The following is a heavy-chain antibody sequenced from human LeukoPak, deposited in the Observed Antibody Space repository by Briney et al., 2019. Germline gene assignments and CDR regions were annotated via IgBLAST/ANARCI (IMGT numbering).Heavy chain of an antibody. J-gene: IGHJ6*03. Sequence: PSETLSLTCTVSGVSISSHYWSWLRQPPGKGLEGIGYIYYSGSTNYNPSLKSRVTISVDTSKNQFSLKLSSVTAADTAVYYCARGVAAAGGDYYYYMDVWGKGTTVTVSS. CDR3: ARGVAAAGGDYYYYMDV. D-gene: IGHD6-13*01. V-gene: IGHV4-59*11. CDR1: GVSISSHY. CDR2: IYYSGST.